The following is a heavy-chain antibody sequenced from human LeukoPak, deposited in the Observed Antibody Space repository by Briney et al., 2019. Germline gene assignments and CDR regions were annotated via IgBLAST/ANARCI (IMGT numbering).Heavy chain of an antibody. CDR2: INPSGGST. V-gene: IGHV1-46*01. D-gene: IGHD2-2*01. Sequence: ASVQVSCKASGYTFTSYYMHWVRQAPGQGLEWMGIINPSGGSTSYAQKFQGRVTMTRDTSTSAVYMELSSLRSEDTAVYYCAREIVVVPAAMDYWGQGTLVTVSS. CDR1: GYTFTSYY. CDR3: AREIVVVPAAMDY. J-gene: IGHJ4*02.